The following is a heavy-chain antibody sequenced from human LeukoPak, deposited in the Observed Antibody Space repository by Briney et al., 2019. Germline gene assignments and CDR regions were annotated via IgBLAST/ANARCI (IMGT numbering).Heavy chain of an antibody. CDR1: GFTFSGSA. J-gene: IGHJ6*02. CDR3: ARRVGYCSGGSCYEDYGMDV. CDR2: IRSKANSYAT. Sequence: GGSLRLSCAASGFTFSGSAMHWVRQASGKGLEWVGRIRSKANSYATAYAASVKGRFTISRDDSKNTAYLQMNSLKTEDTAVYYCARRVGYCSGGSCYEDYGMDVWGQGTTVTVSS. V-gene: IGHV3-73*01. D-gene: IGHD2-15*01.